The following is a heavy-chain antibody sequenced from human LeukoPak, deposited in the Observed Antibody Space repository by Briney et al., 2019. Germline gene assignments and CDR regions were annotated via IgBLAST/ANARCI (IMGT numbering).Heavy chain of an antibody. Sequence: ASVKVSFTASGYTFTGYYMHWVRQAPGQGLEWMGWINPNSGGTNCAQKFQGRVTMTRDTSISTAYMELSRLRSDDTAVYYCARLDYYDSSGYYHWGQGTLVTVSS. CDR2: INPNSGGT. V-gene: IGHV1-2*02. J-gene: IGHJ4*02. CDR3: ARLDYYDSSGYYH. CDR1: GYTFTGYY. D-gene: IGHD3-22*01.